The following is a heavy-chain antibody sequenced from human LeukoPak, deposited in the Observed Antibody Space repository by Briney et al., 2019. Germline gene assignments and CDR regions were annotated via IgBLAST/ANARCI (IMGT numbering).Heavy chain of an antibody. CDR1: GGSISSYS. V-gene: IGHV4-4*07. Sequence: PSETLSLTCTVSGGSISSYSWSWIRQPAGKGLEWIGRIYTSGSTNYNPSLKSRVTMSVDTSKNQFSLKLSSVTAADTAVYYCARVGPATLKPYYFDYWGQGTLVTVSS. J-gene: IGHJ4*02. D-gene: IGHD3/OR15-3a*01. CDR2: IYTSGST. CDR3: ARVGPATLKPYYFDY.